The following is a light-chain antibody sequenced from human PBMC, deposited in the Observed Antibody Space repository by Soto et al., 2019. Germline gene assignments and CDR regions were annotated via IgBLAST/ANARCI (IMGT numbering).Light chain of an antibody. Sequence: QSVLTQPPSVSGAPGQRVTISCTGSSSNTGADYDVHWYQHLPGSAPKLIIYDVSERPSGVPDRFSGSKFGNTASLTISGLQAEDEADYSCCSFAGSYTYVFGTGTKLTVL. CDR1: SSNTGADYD. V-gene: IGLV1-40*01. CDR3: CSFAGSYTYV. CDR2: DVS. J-gene: IGLJ1*01.